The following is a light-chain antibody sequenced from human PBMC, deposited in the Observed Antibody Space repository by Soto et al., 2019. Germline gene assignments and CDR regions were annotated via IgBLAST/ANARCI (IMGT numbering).Light chain of an antibody. Sequence: EVVMTQSPATLSVSPGDKVSLSCRANQTISNTLAWYQQEPGQAPRLLIYAASTRATGGSAKFSGSGSGTEFTLTISSLQSEDFTIYYCQYYNNWLATFGGGAKVDIK. J-gene: IGKJ4*01. CDR1: QTISNT. CDR2: AAS. V-gene: IGKV3-15*01. CDR3: QYYNNWLAT.